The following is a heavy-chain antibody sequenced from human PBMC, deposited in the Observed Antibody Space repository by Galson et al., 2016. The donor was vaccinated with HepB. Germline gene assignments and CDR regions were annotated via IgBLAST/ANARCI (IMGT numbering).Heavy chain of an antibody. CDR2: ISGSGGST. D-gene: IGHD6-13*01. CDR1: GFTFSTYA. V-gene: IGHV3-23*01. CDR3: AKDLLRDTGYSSSWYDD. Sequence: SLRLSCAASGFTFSTYAMSWVRQAPGKGLEWVSTISGSGGSTYYADSVKGRFTISRDNSKNTVYLQMNSLRAEDTAVYYCAKDLLRDTGYSSSWYDDWGQGTLVTVSS. J-gene: IGHJ5*02.